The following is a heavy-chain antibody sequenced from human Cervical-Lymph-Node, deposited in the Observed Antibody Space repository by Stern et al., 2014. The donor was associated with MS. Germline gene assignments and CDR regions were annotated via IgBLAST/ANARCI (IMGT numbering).Heavy chain of an antibody. CDR1: GFTFSNYG. CDR3: AKVGCRRTTQRCYFDN. D-gene: IGHD2-2*01. Sequence: VQLVESGGGVVQPGRSLRLSCAASGFTFSNYGMHWVRQAPGKGLEWVAVILYDGTNPYYADSVKDRFPISRDNSKSTLYLQMNSLRTEDTAVYYCAKVGCRRTTQRCYFDNWGQGTLVTVSS. V-gene: IGHV3-30*18. CDR2: ILYDGTNP. J-gene: IGHJ4*02.